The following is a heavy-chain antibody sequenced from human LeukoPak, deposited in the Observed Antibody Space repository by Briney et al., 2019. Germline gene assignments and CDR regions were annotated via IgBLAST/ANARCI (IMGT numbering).Heavy chain of an antibody. D-gene: IGHD4-23*01. J-gene: IGHJ4*02. CDR2: VYSSGST. Sequence: SQTLSLTCTVSGDSISSGTYYWSWIRQPAGKGLEWIGRVYSSGSTNYNPSLKSRVTISIDTSKNQFSLNLNSVTAADTAVYYCAYGSNSAADHWGQGTLVTVSS. V-gene: IGHV4-61*02. CDR1: GDSISSGTYY. CDR3: AYGSNSAADH.